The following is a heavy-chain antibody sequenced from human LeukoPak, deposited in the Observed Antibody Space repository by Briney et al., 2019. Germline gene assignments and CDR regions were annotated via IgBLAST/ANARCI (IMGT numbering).Heavy chain of an antibody. CDR1: GGSISSSSYY. J-gene: IGHJ3*02. CDR3: ARQGRITMIVVLIDDAFDI. Sequence: SETLSLTCTVSGGSISSSSYYWGWIRQPPGKGLEGIGSIYYSGSTYYNPSLKSRVTISVDTSKNQFSLKLSSVTAADTAVYYCARQGRITMIVVLIDDAFDIWGQGTMVTVSS. V-gene: IGHV4-39*01. CDR2: IYYSGST. D-gene: IGHD3-22*01.